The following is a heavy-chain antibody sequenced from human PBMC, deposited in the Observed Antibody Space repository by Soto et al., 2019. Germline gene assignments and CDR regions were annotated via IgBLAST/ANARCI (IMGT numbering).Heavy chain of an antibody. CDR3: ARELNTDPTDYYAFAY. D-gene: IGHD3-9*01. Sequence: QVQLVQSGPEVTMPGDSVKVSCKTSVYTFTAYGRAWRRQAPGQRPEWLGWVGTANANTNYAEKFQGRVTMTSDRSTTTTYMELRSLRSDDTAVYYCARELNTDPTDYYAFAYWGQGTLVTVSS. CDR2: VGTANANT. V-gene: IGHV1-18*01. J-gene: IGHJ4*02. CDR1: VYTFTAYG.